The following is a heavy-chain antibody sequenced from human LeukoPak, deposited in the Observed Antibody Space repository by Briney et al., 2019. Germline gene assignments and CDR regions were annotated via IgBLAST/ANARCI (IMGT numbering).Heavy chain of an antibody. Sequence: ASVKVSCKASGYTFTSYFMHWVRQAPGQGLEWMGIINPSGGSTSYTQKFQGRVAITRDTSTSTVYMELSSLRSEDTAVYYCARDSGMKQQLDYFDNWGQGTLVTVSS. CDR2: INPSGGST. J-gene: IGHJ4*02. CDR1: GYTFTSYF. D-gene: IGHD6-13*01. V-gene: IGHV1-46*01. CDR3: ARDSGMKQQLDYFDN.